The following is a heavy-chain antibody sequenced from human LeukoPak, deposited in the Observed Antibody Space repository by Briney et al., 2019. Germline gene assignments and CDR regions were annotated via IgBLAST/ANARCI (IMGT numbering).Heavy chain of an antibody. D-gene: IGHD1-14*01. V-gene: IGHV3-30-3*01. J-gene: IGHJ4*02. CDR3: ARVRGTEPHLYYFDY. CDR1: GFTFSSYA. CDR2: ISYDGSNK. Sequence: GGSLRLSCAASGFTFSSYAMHWVRQAPGKGLEWVAVISYDGSNKYYADSVKGRFTISRDNSKNTLYLQMNSLRAEDTAVYYCARVRGTEPHLYYFDYWGQGTLVTVSS.